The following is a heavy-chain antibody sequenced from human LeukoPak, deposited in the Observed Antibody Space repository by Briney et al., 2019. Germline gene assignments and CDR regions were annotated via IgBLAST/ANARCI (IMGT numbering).Heavy chain of an antibody. V-gene: IGHV1-18*01. D-gene: IGHD6-19*01. CDR1: GYTFTSYG. J-gene: IGHJ6*02. CDR3: ARDPFNGYSSGWYAPSSYYYGMDL. CDR2: ISAYNGNT. Sequence: ASVKVSCKASGYTFTSYGISWLRQAPGQGLEWMGWISAYNGNTNYAQKLQGRVTMTTDTSTSTAYMELRSLRSDDTAVYYCARDPFNGYSSGWYAPSSYYYGMDLWGQGTTVTVSS.